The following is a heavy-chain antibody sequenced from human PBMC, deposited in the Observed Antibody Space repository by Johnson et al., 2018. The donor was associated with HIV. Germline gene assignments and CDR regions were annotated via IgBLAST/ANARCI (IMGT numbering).Heavy chain of an antibody. CDR2: ISYDGSNK. Sequence: QVQLVESGGGVVQPGRSLRLSCAASGFTFSSYAMHWVRQAPGKGLEWVAVISYDGSNKYYADSVKGRFTISRDNSKNTLYLQMNSLRAEDTAIYYCARIDYSNYEEAFDIWGQGTMVTVSS. D-gene: IGHD4-11*01. CDR3: ARIDYSNYEEAFDI. V-gene: IGHV3-30-3*01. J-gene: IGHJ3*02. CDR1: GFTFSSYA.